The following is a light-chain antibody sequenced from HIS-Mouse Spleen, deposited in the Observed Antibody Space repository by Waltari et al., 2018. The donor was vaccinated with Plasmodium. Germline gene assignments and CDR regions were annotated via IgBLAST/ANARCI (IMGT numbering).Light chain of an antibody. CDR3: QQYNSYSYT. CDR2: KAS. V-gene: IGKV1-5*03. CDR1: QSISSW. Sequence: DIQMTQSPSTLSASVGDRVTITCRASQSISSWLAWYQQKPGKAPKLLIYKASSLERGVPSRISGSGAGTEFTLTISSLQPDDFATYDCQQYNSYSYTFGQGTKLEIK. J-gene: IGKJ2*01.